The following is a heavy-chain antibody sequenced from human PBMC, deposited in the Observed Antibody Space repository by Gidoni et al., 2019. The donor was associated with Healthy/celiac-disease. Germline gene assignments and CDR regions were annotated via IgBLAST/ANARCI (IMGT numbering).Heavy chain of an antibody. CDR1: GFTFSSYS. V-gene: IGHV3-21*01. CDR2: ISSSSSYI. J-gene: IGHJ3*02. Sequence: EVQLVESGGGLVKPGGSLRLSCAASGFTFSSYSMNWVRKAPGKGLEWVSSISSSSSYIYYADSVKGRFTISRDNAKNSLYLQMNSLRAEDTAVYYCARSRRDGYNYFRDDAFDIWGQGTMVTVSS. CDR3: ARSRRDGYNYFRDDAFDI. D-gene: IGHD5-12*01.